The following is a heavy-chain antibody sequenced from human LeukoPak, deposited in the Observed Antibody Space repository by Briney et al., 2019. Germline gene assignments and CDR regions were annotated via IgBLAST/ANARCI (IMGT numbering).Heavy chain of an antibody. V-gene: IGHV1-18*04. J-gene: IGHJ4*02. Sequence: ASVKVSCKASGYTFTDYYIHWVRQAPGQGLEWMGWISAYNGNTNYAQKLQGRVTMTTDTSTSTAYMELRSLRSDDTAVYYCAGSGGSFTYYYWGQGTLVTVSS. CDR2: ISAYNGNT. D-gene: IGHD2-15*01. CDR3: AGSGGSFTYYY. CDR1: GYTFTDYY.